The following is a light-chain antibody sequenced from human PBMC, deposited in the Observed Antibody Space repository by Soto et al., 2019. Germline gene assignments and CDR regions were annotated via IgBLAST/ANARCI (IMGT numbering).Light chain of an antibody. J-gene: IGLJ1*01. CDR1: SSDVGSYNR. Sequence: QSVLTQPPSVSGSPGQSVTISCTGTSSDVGSYNRVSWYQQPPGTAPKLMIYEVSNRPSGVPDRFSGSKSGNTASLTISGLQAEYEADYYCSSYTSSSTPYVFGTGTKLTVL. CDR2: EVS. V-gene: IGLV2-18*02. CDR3: SSYTSSSTPYV.